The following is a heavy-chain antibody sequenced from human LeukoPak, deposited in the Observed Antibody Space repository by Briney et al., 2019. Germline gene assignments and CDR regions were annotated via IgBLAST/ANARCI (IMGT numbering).Heavy chain of an antibody. CDR2: ISGSGGST. J-gene: IGHJ4*02. V-gene: IGHV3-23*01. CDR3: AKDLIGDPAFDY. Sequence: GGSLRLSCAAPGFTFSSYAMSWVRQAPGKGLEWVSAISGSGGSTYYADSVKGRFTISRDNSKNTLYLQMNSLRAEDTAVYYCAKDLIGDPAFDYWGQGTLVTVSS. D-gene: IGHD4-17*01. CDR1: GFTFSSYA.